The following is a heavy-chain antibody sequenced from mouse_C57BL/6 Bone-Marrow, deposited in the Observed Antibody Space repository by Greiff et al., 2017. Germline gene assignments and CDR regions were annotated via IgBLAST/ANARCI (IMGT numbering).Heavy chain of an antibody. CDR2: INPSNGGT. J-gene: IGHJ3*01. D-gene: IGHD2-10*02. Sequence: VQLQQPGTELVKPGASVKLSCKASGYTFTSYWMHWVKQRPGQGLEWIGNINPSNGGTNYNEKFKSKATLTVAKSSSTAYMQLSSLTSEDSAVYYCARWGYGNYGAWFAYWGQGTLVTVSA. V-gene: IGHV1-53*01. CDR1: GYTFTSYW. CDR3: ARWGYGNYGAWFAY.